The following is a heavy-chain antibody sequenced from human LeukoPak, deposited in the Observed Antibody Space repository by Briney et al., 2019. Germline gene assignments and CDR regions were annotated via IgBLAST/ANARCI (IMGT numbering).Heavy chain of an antibody. CDR3: ARDQFSGSYPYYYYGMDV. Sequence: ASVKVSCKASGYTFTSYGISWVRQAPGQGLEWMGWISAYNGNTNYAQKLQGRVTMTTDTSTSTAYMELRSLRSDDTAVYYCARDQFSGSYPYYYYGMDVWGQGTLVTVSS. J-gene: IGHJ6*02. D-gene: IGHD1-26*01. V-gene: IGHV1-18*01. CDR2: ISAYNGNT. CDR1: GYTFTSYG.